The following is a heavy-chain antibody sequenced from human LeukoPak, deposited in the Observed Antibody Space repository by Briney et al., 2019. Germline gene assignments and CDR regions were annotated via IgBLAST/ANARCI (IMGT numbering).Heavy chain of an antibody. CDR1: GGSISSYY. CDR3: ARHSTFEI. Sequence: SETLSLTCTVSGGSISSYYWSWIRQPPGKGLEWIGYISYSGTTKYNPSLKSRVTISVDTSKNQFSLKLSSVTAADTAVYYCARHSTFEIWGQGTMVSVSS. V-gene: IGHV4-59*08. J-gene: IGHJ3*02. CDR2: ISYSGTT.